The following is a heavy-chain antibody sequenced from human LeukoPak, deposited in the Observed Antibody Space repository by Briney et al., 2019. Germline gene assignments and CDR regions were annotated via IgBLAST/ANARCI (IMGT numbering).Heavy chain of an antibody. V-gene: IGHV1-2*02. Sequence: GASVKVSCKASGYTFTGYFIHWVRQAPGQGLEWMGWINPNSGGTNYVQKFQGRVTMTRDTSISTAYMELSRLRSDDTAVYYCAGDLGSGYFGDQYFFDYWGQGTLVTVSS. CDR2: INPNSGGT. D-gene: IGHD3-22*01. J-gene: IGHJ4*02. CDR1: GYTFTGYF. CDR3: AGDLGSGYFGDQYFFDY.